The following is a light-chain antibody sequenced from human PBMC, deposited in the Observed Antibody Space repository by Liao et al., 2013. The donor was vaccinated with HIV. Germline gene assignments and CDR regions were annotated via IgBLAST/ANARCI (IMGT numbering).Light chain of an antibody. CDR2: QDN. J-gene: IGLJ2*01. Sequence: SYELTQPPSVSVSPGQTASITCSGNKLGDNYASWYQKKSGQSPELVIYQDNKRPSGIPDRISGSNSGNTATLTISGTQAMDEADYYCQAWDGSIVVFGGGTKLTVL. CDR3: QAWDGSIVV. V-gene: IGLV3-1*01. CDR1: KLGDNY.